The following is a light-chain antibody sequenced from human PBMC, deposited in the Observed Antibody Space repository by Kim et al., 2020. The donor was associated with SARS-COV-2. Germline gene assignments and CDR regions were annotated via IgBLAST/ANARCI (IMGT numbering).Light chain of an antibody. Sequence: SYVLSQPPSVSVAPGGTARISCGGNSIGRKSVHWYQQKPGQAPILVIYYDSSRPSGIPERFSGSNSGNTATLTISRVEAGDGADYYCQVWDTSDHHYVFGPGTKVTVL. J-gene: IGLJ1*01. V-gene: IGLV3-21*04. CDR1: SIGRKS. CDR2: YDS. CDR3: QVWDTSDHHYV.